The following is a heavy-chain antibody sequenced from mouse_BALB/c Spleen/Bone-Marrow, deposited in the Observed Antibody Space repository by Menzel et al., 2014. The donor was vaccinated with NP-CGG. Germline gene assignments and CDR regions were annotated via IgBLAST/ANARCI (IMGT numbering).Heavy chain of an antibody. V-gene: IGHV14-3*02. CDR2: IDPANGNT. Sequence: VQLKESGVELVKPGASVKLSCTSSGFNIKDTYMPWVKQMPEQGLEWIGRIDPANGNTKYDPQFQGKATIPADTSSNTAALLHRILTSEDTAVYYCARWEYYAMDYWGLGTSATVSS. CDR3: ARWEYYAMDY. J-gene: IGHJ4*01. CDR1: GFNIKDTY. D-gene: IGHD4-1*01.